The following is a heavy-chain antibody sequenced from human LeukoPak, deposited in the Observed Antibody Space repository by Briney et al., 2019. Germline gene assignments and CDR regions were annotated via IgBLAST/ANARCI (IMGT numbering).Heavy chain of an antibody. CDR2: VNHSGST. V-gene: IGHV4-34*01. Sequence: SETLSLTCAVYGGSFSGYYWSWIRQPPGKGLEWIGEVNHSGSTNYNPSLKSRVTISVDTSKNQFSLKLSSVTAADTAVYYCARLRRYFDWLPKTYYFDYWGQGTLVTVSS. CDR1: GGSFSGYY. J-gene: IGHJ4*02. D-gene: IGHD3-9*01. CDR3: ARLRRYFDWLPKTYYFDY.